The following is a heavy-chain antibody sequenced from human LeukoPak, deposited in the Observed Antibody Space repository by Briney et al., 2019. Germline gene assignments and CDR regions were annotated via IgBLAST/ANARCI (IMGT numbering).Heavy chain of an antibody. CDR1: GYTFTRYP. CDR2: INAGNGNT. V-gene: IGHV1-3*01. CDR3: ASGGRYVTAGFDS. D-gene: IGHD2-21*02. J-gene: IGHJ4*02. Sequence: GASVKVSCKASGYTFTRYPMHWVRQAPGQRLEWMGWINAGNGNTKYSQKFQGRVTITRDTSASTAYMELSSLRSEDTAVHYCASGGRYVTAGFDSWGQGTLVTVSS.